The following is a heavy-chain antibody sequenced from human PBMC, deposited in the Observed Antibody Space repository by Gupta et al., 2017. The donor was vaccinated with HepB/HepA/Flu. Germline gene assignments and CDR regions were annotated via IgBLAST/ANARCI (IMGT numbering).Heavy chain of an antibody. CDR2: INPDGSQK. Sequence: EVKLVESGGGLVQPGGSLRLSCAASGFSSSNYWMNWIRLAPGKGLEWVANINPDGSQKRYVDSVMGRFTVSRDNAENSLSLQMSSLRVDDTAIYYCVRSGDSWGQGILVTVSS. CDR1: GFSSSNYW. V-gene: IGHV3-7*01. D-gene: IGHD1-26*01. CDR3: VRSGDS. J-gene: IGHJ5*01.